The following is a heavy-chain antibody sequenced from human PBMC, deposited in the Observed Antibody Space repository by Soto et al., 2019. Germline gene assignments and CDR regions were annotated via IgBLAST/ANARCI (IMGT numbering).Heavy chain of an antibody. J-gene: IGHJ5*02. CDR2: INAGNGNR. D-gene: IGHD3-16*01. CDR1: GYTFSSYA. V-gene: IGHV1-3*05. CDR3: ARDLGGFDP. Sequence: QVQLVQSGAEEKKPGASVKVSCKASGYTFSSYAMHWVRQAPGQRLEWMGWINAGNGNRKYSQKFQDRVTITRDTTASTAYMELISLRSEGTAVYYCARDLGGFDPWGQGTLVTVSS.